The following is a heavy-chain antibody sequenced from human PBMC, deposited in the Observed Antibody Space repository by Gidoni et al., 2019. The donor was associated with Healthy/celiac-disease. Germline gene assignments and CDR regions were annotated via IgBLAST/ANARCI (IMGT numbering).Heavy chain of an antibody. D-gene: IGHD4-17*01. J-gene: IGHJ6*02. CDR1: GGSISSYY. Sequence: QVQLQESGPGLVKPSETLSLTCTVSGGSISSYYWSWIRQPPGKGLEWIGYIYYSGSTNYNPSLKSRVTISVDTSKNQFSLKLSSVTAADTAVYYCARSYGDYRPYYYYYGMDVWGQGTTVTVSS. CDR3: ARSYGDYRPYYYYYGMDV. CDR2: IYYSGST. V-gene: IGHV4-59*01.